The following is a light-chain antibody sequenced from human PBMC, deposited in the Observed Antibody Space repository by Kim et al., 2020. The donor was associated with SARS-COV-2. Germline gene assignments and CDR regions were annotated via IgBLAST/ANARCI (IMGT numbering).Light chain of an antibody. Sequence: SYELTQPPSVSVSPGQTARITCSGDALPKQYAYWYQQKPGQAPVLVIYKDSERPSGIPERFSGSSSGTTVTLTISGVQAEDEADYYCQSGDSSGTSLLFG. CDR2: KDS. V-gene: IGLV3-25*03. CDR1: ALPKQY. CDR3: QSGDSSGTSLL. J-gene: IGLJ2*01.